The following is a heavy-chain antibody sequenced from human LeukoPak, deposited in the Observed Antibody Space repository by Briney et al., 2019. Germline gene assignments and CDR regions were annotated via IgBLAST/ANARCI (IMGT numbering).Heavy chain of an antibody. CDR1: GFTFSSYG. CDR2: IRYDGSNK. Sequence: GGSLRLSCAASGFTFSSYGMHWVRQAPGKGLEWVAFIRYDGSNKYYADSVKGRFTISRDDSKNTLYLQMNSLRAEDTAVYYCAKDCCEGELVFGYWGQGTLVTVSS. V-gene: IGHV3-30*02. J-gene: IGHJ4*02. CDR3: AKDCCEGELVFGY. D-gene: IGHD1-26*01.